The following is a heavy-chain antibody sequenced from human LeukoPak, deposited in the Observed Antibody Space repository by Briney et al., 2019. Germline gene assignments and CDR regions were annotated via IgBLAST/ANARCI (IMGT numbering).Heavy chain of an antibody. CDR2: IYYSGST. Sequence: SQTLSFTCTVSGGSISSGGYYWSWIRQHPGKGLEWIGYIYYSGSTYYNPSLKSRVTISVDTSKNQFSLKLSSATAADTAVYYCARGGSGATVTTRGYYMDVWGKGTTVTVSS. CDR3: ARGGSGATVTTRGYYMDV. CDR1: GGSISSGGYY. J-gene: IGHJ6*03. V-gene: IGHV4-31*03. D-gene: IGHD4-17*01.